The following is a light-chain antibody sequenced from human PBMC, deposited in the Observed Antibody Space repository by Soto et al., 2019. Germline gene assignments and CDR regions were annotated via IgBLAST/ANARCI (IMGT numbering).Light chain of an antibody. Sequence: EILFTQSPGTPSLSPGERATPSCRASQSVSGSYLAWYQQKPGQAPRLLIYGASSRATGIPDRFSGGESGTDFTLTISSLEPEDFAVYYCQQRNIWPPVTFGQGTRLEIK. J-gene: IGKJ5*01. CDR3: QQRNIWPPVT. V-gene: IGKV3D-20*02. CDR2: GAS. CDR1: QSVSGSY.